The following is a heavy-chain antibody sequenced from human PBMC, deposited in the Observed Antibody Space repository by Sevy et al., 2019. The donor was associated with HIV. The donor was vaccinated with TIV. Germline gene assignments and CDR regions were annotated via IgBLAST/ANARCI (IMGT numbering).Heavy chain of an antibody. V-gene: IGHV3-30*02. CDR2: IRYDGINK. CDR3: AKGGSGGIDHYGMDV. Sequence: GGSLRLSCAASGFRFNNFGMYWVRQAPGKGLEGVAFIRYDGINKYYVDSVKGRSTISRDNSKDTLYLEMKSLRLEDTDIYYCAKGGSGGIDHYGMDVWGQGTTVTVS. D-gene: IGHD6-25*01. CDR1: GFRFNNFG. J-gene: IGHJ6*02.